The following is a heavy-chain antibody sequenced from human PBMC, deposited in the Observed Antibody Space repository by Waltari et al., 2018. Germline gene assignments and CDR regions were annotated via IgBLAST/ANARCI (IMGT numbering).Heavy chain of an antibody. CDR1: GGSISSSSYY. CDR3: ARHIDSWLRSEAYGMDV. D-gene: IGHD5-12*01. V-gene: IGHV4-39*01. Sequence: QLQLQESGPGLVKPSETLSLTCTVSGGSISSSSYYWGWLRQPPGKGLEGIGSIYYSGSTYYNPSLKSRVTISVDTSKNQFSLKLSSVTAADTAVYYCARHIDSWLRSEAYGMDVWGQGTTVTVSS. CDR2: IYYSGST. J-gene: IGHJ6*02.